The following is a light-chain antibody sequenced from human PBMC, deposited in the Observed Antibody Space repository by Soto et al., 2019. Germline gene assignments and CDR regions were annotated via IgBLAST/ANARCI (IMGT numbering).Light chain of an antibody. CDR1: QRVSSY. J-gene: IGKJ2*01. CDR2: DAS. CDR3: QQRSNWPHT. Sequence: EIVLTQSPATLSLSPGERATLSCRASQRVSSYLAWYQQKPGQAPRLLIYDASNRATGIPARFSGSGSGTDLTLTISSLEPEDFAVYYCQQRSNWPHTFGQGTKLEIK. V-gene: IGKV3-11*01.